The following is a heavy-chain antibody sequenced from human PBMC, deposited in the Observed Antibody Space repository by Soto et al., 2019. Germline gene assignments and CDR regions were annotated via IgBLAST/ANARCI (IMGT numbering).Heavy chain of an antibody. CDR3: ARQLIATPYYYYYMDG. CDR1: GYSFTSYW. Sequence: GESLKISCKGSGYSFTSYWIGWVRQMPGKGLEWMGIIYPGDSDTRYSPSFQGQVTISADKSISTAYLQWSSLKASDTAMYYCARQLIATPYYYYYMDGWGKGTTVTVSS. V-gene: IGHV5-51*01. D-gene: IGHD6-6*01. J-gene: IGHJ6*03. CDR2: IYPGDSDT.